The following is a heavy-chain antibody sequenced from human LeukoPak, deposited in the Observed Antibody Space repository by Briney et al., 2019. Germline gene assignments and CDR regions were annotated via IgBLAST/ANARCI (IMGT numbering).Heavy chain of an antibody. CDR1: GFTFSSYW. Sequence: GGSLRLSCAASGFTFSSYWMGWVRQAPGKGLEWVANIKQDGSEKYYVDSVKGRFTISRDNAKNSLYLQMNSLRAEDTAVYYCARDGMGYSDAFDIWGQGTMVTVSS. D-gene: IGHD3-22*01. J-gene: IGHJ3*02. CDR3: ARDGMGYSDAFDI. V-gene: IGHV3-7*01. CDR2: IKQDGSEK.